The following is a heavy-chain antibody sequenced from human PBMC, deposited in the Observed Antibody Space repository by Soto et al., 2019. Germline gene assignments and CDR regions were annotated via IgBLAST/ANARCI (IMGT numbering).Heavy chain of an antibody. CDR3: ARGYYYGSGSYMYYYGMDV. V-gene: IGHV4-59*01. Sequence: SETLSLTCTVSGGSISSYYWSWIRQPPGKGLEWIGCIYYSGSTNYNPSLKSRATISVDTSKNQFSLKLSSVTAADTAVYYCARGYYYGSGSYMYYYGMDVWGQGTTVTVSS. D-gene: IGHD3-10*01. J-gene: IGHJ6*02. CDR1: GGSISSYY. CDR2: IYYSGST.